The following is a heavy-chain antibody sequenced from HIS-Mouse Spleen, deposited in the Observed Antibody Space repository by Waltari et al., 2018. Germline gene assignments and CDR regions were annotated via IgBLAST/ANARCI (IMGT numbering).Heavy chain of an antibody. V-gene: IGHV3-21*01. CDR2: ISSSSSYI. CDR1: GFTFSSYS. Sequence: GGGLVKPGGSLRLSCAASGFTFSSYSMNWVRQAPGKGLEWVSSISSSSSYIYYADSVKGRFTISRDNAKNSLYLQMNSLRAEDTAVYYCARDRGQWLANDAFDIWGQGTMVTVSS. CDR3: ARDRGQWLANDAFDI. D-gene: IGHD6-19*01. J-gene: IGHJ3*02.